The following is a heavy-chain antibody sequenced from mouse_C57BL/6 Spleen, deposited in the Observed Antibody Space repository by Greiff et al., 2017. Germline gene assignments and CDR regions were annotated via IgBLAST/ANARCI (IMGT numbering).Heavy chain of an antibody. CDR1: GYTFTSSW. J-gene: IGHJ2*01. CDR2: IHPNSGST. V-gene: IGHV1-64*01. Sequence: VQLQQSGAELVKPGASVKLSCKASGYTFTSSWMHWVKQRPGQGLEWIGMIHPNSGSTNYNEKFKSKATLTVDKSSSTAYMQLSSLTSEDSAVYYCARVSKGAFDYWGQGTTLTVSS. D-gene: IGHD2-5*01. CDR3: ARVSKGAFDY.